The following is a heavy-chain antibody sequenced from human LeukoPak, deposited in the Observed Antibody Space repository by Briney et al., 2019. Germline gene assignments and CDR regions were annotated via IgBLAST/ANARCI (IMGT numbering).Heavy chain of an antibody. CDR1: GYTFTSYG. J-gene: IGHJ6*02. Sequence: GASVKVSCKASGYTFTSYGISWMRQAPGQGLEWMGWISAYNGNTNYAQKLQGRVTMTTDTSTSTAYMELRSLRSDDTAVCYCARGYCSGGSCLYGMDVWGQGTTVTVSS. CDR2: ISAYNGNT. D-gene: IGHD2-15*01. V-gene: IGHV1-18*01. CDR3: ARGYCSGGSCLYGMDV.